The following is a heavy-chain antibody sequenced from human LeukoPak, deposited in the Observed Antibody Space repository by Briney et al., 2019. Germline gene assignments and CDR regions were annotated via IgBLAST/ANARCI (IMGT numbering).Heavy chain of an antibody. CDR1: GVTLSNYA. D-gene: IGHD4-17*01. V-gene: IGHV3-23*01. CDR2: ISSSGSGGNT. Sequence: GGSLRLSCVASGVTLSNYAMSWARQAPGKGLEWVSGISSSGSGGNTYYADSVKGRFTISRDSSRNTLYLQMNSLRTEDTAVYYCARGESRYTVTPLFPRHFDYWGQGTLVTVSS. CDR3: ARGESRYTVTPLFPRHFDY. J-gene: IGHJ4*02.